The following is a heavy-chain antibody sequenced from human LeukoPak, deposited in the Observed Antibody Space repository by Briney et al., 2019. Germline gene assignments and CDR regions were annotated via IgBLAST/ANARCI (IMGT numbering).Heavy chain of an antibody. V-gene: IGHV3-53*01. D-gene: IGHD3/OR15-3a*01. CDR1: GFTVSSNY. J-gene: IGHJ4*02. CDR3: ARGLYYFDY. CDR2: IYSGGST. Sequence: GGSLRLSGAASGFTVSSNYMSWVRQAPGKGLEWVSVIYSGGSTYYADSVKGRFTISRDNSKNTLYLQMNSLRAEDTAVYYCARGLYYFDYWGQGTLVTVSS.